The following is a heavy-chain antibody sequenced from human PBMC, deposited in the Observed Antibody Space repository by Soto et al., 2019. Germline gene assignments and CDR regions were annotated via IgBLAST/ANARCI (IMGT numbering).Heavy chain of an antibody. CDR2: INPSGGST. V-gene: IGHV1-46*01. CDR1: GYTFTSYY. J-gene: IGHJ5*02. CDR3: ARDLFPQQLQQHWFDP. D-gene: IGHD6-13*01. Sequence: GASVKVSCKASGYTFTSYYMHWVRQAPGQGLEWMGIINPSGGSTSYAQKFQGRVTMTRDTSTSTVYMELSSLRSEDTAVYYCARDLFPQQLQQHWFDPWGQGTQVTVSS.